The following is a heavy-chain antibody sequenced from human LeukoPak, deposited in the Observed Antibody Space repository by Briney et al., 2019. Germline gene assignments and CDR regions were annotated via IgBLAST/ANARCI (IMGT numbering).Heavy chain of an antibody. CDR3: ARASRDYDSSGYGF. Sequence: PGGSLRLSCAASGFTFSSYSMNWVRQAPGKGLEWVSSISSSSSYIYYADSVKGRFTTSRDNAKNSLYLQMNSLRAEDTAVYYCARASRDYDSSGYGFWGQGTLVTVSS. CDR1: GFTFSSYS. J-gene: IGHJ4*02. CDR2: ISSSSSYI. V-gene: IGHV3-21*01. D-gene: IGHD3-22*01.